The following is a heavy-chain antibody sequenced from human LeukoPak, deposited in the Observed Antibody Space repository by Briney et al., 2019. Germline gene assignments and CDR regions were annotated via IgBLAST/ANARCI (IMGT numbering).Heavy chain of an antibody. CDR2: ISGSGGST. CDR3: AKDRNSSSWYGDNWFDP. Sequence: GGSLRLSCAASGLTFSSYAMSWVRQAPGKGLEWVSAISGSGGSTYYADSVKGRFTISRDNSKNTLYLQMNSLRAEDTAVYYCAKDRNSSSWYGDNWFDPWGQGTLVTVSS. J-gene: IGHJ5*02. V-gene: IGHV3-23*01. D-gene: IGHD6-13*01. CDR1: GLTFSSYA.